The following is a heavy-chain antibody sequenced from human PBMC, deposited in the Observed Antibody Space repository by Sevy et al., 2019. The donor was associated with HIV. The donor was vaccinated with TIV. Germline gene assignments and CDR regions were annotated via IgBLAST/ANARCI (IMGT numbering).Heavy chain of an antibody. V-gene: IGHV4-30-4*01. CDR2: VYYSGST. D-gene: IGHD3-22*01. CDR1: GGSISSGDYY. Sequence: SETLSLTCTVSGGSISSGDYYWSWIRQPPGKGLEWIGYVYYSGSTYYNPSLKSRVTISVDTSKNQFSLKLSSVTAADTAVYYCARDPSSDYYDSSGYGYWGQGTLVTVSS. CDR3: ARDPSSDYYDSSGYGY. J-gene: IGHJ4*02.